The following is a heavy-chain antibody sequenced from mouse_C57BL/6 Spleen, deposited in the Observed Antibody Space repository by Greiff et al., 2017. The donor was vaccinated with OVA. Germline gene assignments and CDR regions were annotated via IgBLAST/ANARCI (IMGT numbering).Heavy chain of an antibody. Sequence: QVQLQQSGAELVRPGASVKMSCKASGYTFTSYNMHWVKPTPRQGLEWIGDIYPGNGDNSYNQKLKGKATMTVDKSSSTAYMQLSSLTSEDSAVYVCALLRYDDGGNYWGQGTTLTVSS. CDR1: GYTFTSYN. CDR2: IYPGNGDN. J-gene: IGHJ2*01. D-gene: IGHD2-12*01. CDR3: ALLRYDDGGNY. V-gene: IGHV1-12*01.